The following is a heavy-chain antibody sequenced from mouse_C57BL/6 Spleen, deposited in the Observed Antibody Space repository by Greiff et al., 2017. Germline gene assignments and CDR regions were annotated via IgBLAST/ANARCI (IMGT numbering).Heavy chain of an antibody. CDR3: ARGAYYGSSYVYFDY. Sequence: VQLQQPGAELVMPGASVKLSCKASGYTFTSYWMHWVKQRPGQGLEWIGEIDPSDSYTNYNQQFKGKSTLTVDKSSSTAYMQLSSLTSEDSAVYYCARGAYYGSSYVYFDYWGQGTTLTVSS. J-gene: IGHJ2*01. D-gene: IGHD1-1*01. CDR2: IDPSDSYT. V-gene: IGHV1-69*01. CDR1: GYTFTSYW.